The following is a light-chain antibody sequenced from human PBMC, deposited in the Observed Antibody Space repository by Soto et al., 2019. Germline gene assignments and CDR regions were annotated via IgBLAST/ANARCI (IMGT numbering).Light chain of an antibody. V-gene: IGKV4-1*01. Sequence: IVMSQSPDSLAMSLGERATINCKSSQSVLSSSNKKNFLAWYQQTPGQPPKLLISWASTRESGVPDRFSGSGSGQDFPLTISSLHAEDLETDYCQQYYGAPLMCGGGTKVEIK. CDR2: WAS. J-gene: IGKJ4*02. CDR1: QSVLSSSNKKNF. CDR3: QQYYGAPLM.